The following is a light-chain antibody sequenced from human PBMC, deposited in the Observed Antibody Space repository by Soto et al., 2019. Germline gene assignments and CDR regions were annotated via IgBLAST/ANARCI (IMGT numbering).Light chain of an antibody. CDR2: DVS. Sequence: QSVLTQPRSVSGSPGQSVTISCTGTSSGVGGYIYVSWYQQYPAKAPKVMIYDVSRRPSGVPDRFSGSKSGNTASLTISGLQAEDEAVYYCCSYAGNKTVVFGGGTKVTVL. V-gene: IGLV2-11*01. CDR1: SSGVGGYIY. J-gene: IGLJ3*02. CDR3: CSYAGNKTVV.